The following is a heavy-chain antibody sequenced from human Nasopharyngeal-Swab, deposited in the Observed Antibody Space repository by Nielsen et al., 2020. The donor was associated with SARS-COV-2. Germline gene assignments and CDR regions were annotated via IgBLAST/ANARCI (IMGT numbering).Heavy chain of an antibody. V-gene: IGHV4-39*01. Sequence: WIRQPPGKGLERIGSIYYSGSTYYNPSLKSRVAISVDTSKNQFSLKLSSVTAADTAVYYCARLGYGDSNWFDPWGQGTLVTVSS. CDR3: ARLGYGDSNWFDP. D-gene: IGHD4-17*01. J-gene: IGHJ5*02. CDR2: IYYSGST.